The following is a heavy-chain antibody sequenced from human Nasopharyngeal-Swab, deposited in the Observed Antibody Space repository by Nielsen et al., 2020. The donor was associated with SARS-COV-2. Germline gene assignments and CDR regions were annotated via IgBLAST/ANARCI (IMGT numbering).Heavy chain of an antibody. Sequence: VRQMPGKGLEWVSYISSSSSTIYYADSVKGRFTISRDNAKNSLYLQMNSLRDEDTAVYYCARVLLIADFWGGTHIHGMDVWGQGTTVTVSS. J-gene: IGHJ6*02. V-gene: IGHV3-48*02. CDR2: ISSSSSTI. D-gene: IGHD3-3*01. CDR3: ARVLLIADFWGGTHIHGMDV.